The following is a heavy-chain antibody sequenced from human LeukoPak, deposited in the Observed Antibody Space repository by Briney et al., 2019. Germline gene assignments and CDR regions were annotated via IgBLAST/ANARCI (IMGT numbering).Heavy chain of an antibody. CDR1: GFTFSDAW. CDR3: TSIIDSSGYYAFDY. D-gene: IGHD3-22*01. Sequence: PGGSLRLSCAASGFTFSDAWMNWARQAPGKGLEWVGRIQSKADGGAAHYAAPVKGRFTISRDDSKNTLYLQVNGLKTEDTAVYHCTSIIDSSGYYAFDYWGRGTLVTVSS. V-gene: IGHV3-15*01. J-gene: IGHJ4*02. CDR2: IQSKADGGAA.